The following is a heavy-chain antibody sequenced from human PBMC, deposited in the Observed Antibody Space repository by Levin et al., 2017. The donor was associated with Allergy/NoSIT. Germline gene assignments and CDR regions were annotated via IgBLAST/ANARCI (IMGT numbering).Heavy chain of an antibody. V-gene: IGHV3-64D*06. Sequence: PGGSLRLSCSASGFTFSSYAMHWVRQAPGKGLEYVSAISSNGGSTYYADSVKGRFTISRDNSKNTLYLQMSSLRAEDTAVYYCVKPITMVRGSLQAPFNWGQGTLVTVSS. J-gene: IGHJ4*02. D-gene: IGHD3-10*01. CDR1: GFTFSSYA. CDR3: VKPITMVRGSLQAPFN. CDR2: ISSNGGST.